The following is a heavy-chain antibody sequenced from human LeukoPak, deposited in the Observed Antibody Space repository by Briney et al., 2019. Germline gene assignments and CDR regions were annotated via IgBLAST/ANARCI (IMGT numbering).Heavy chain of an antibody. V-gene: IGHV3-23*01. J-gene: IGHJ4*02. Sequence: PGRSLRLSCAASGFTFSSYAMHWVRQAPGKGLEWVSIISASGGSTYYADSVKGRFTISRDNSKNTLYLQMNSLRAEDTAVYYCATQGGNFDYWGQGTLVTVSS. CDR2: ISASGGST. D-gene: IGHD3-16*01. CDR1: GFTFSSYA. CDR3: ATQGGNFDY.